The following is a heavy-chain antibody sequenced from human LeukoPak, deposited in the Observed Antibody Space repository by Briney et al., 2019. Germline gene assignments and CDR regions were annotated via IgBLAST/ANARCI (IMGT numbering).Heavy chain of an antibody. V-gene: IGHV4-59*08. CDR2: FYNSGRS. J-gene: IGHJ3*02. CDR3: ASLKGYSGYDWDDAFDI. Sequence: SETLSLTCTVSDDSISDYYRGWIRQPPGKGLEWIGYFYNSGRSTYNPSLKSRVTISVDTSKNQFSLKLSSVTAADTAVYYCASLKGYSGYDWDDAFDIWGQGTMVTVSS. CDR1: DDSISDYY. D-gene: IGHD5-12*01.